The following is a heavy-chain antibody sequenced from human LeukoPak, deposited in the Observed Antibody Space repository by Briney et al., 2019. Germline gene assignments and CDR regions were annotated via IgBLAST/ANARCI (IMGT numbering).Heavy chain of an antibody. J-gene: IGHJ6*03. Sequence: SETLSLTCAVYGGSFSGYYWSWIRQPPGKGLEWIGEINHSGSTNYNPSLKSRVTISVDTSKNQFSLKLSSVTAADTAVYYCARWLRYYYYMDVWGQGTLVTVSS. CDR3: ARWLRYYYYMDV. CDR1: GGSFSGYY. CDR2: INHSGST. V-gene: IGHV4-34*01. D-gene: IGHD3-22*01.